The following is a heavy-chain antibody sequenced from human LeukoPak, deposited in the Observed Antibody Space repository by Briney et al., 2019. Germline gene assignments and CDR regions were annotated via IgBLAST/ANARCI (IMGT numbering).Heavy chain of an antibody. CDR2: INAGNGNT. V-gene: IGHV1-3*01. CDR3: ARHNDRTRGAFDI. D-gene: IGHD1-1*01. J-gene: IGHJ3*02. CDR1: GYTFTNYA. Sequence: GASVKVSCKASGYTFTNYAIHWVRQAPGQRLEWMGWINAGNGNTKYSQKSQGRVTFTRDTSASTAYMELSSLSSEDTAVYYCARHNDRTRGAFDIWGQGTMVTVSS.